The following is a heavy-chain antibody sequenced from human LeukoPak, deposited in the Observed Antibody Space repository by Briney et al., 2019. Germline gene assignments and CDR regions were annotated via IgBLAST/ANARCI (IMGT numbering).Heavy chain of an antibody. V-gene: IGHV4-31*03. Sequence: SQTLSLTCTVSGGSISSGGYYWSWIRQHPGKGLEWIGYIYYSGSTYYNPSLKSRVTISVDTSKNQFSLKLSSVTAADTAVYYYARCTYSAFDYWGQGTLVTVSS. CDR1: GGSISSGGYY. D-gene: IGHD4-11*01. J-gene: IGHJ4*02. CDR3: ARCTYSAFDY. CDR2: IYYSGST.